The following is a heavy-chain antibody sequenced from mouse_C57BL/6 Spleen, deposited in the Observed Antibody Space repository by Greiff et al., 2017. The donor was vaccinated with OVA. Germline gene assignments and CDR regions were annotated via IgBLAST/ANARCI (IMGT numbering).Heavy chain of an antibody. J-gene: IGHJ2*01. Sequence: VMLVESGPELVKPGASVKISCKASGYAFSSSWMNWVKQRPGKGLEWIGRIYPGDGDTNYNGKFKGKATLTADKSSSTAYMQLSSLTSEDSAVYFCATPITTVVAPGFDYWGQGTTLTVSS. V-gene: IGHV1-82*01. CDR3: ATPITTVVAPGFDY. D-gene: IGHD1-1*01. CDR1: GYAFSSSW. CDR2: IYPGDGDT.